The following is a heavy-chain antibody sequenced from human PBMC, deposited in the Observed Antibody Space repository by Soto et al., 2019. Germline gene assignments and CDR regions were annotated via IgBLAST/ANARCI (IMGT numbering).Heavy chain of an antibody. Sequence: EVQLVESGGGLVQPGGSLRLSCAASGFTFSSYEMNWVRQAPGKGLEWVSYISSRGSTIYYADSVKGRFTISRDNAKNSLYLQMNSLRAEDTAVYYCAGNFWSGYSAGYYYYGMDVWGQGTTVTVSS. CDR1: GFTFSSYE. J-gene: IGHJ6*02. D-gene: IGHD3-3*01. CDR2: ISSRGSTI. CDR3: AGNFWSGYSAGYYYYGMDV. V-gene: IGHV3-48*03.